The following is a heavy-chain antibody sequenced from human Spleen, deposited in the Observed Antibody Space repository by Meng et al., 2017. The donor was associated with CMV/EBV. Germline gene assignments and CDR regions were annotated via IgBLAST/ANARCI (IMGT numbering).Heavy chain of an antibody. V-gene: IGHV3-30*02. D-gene: IGHD1-26*01. CDR3: AEDRHSGSYYFDY. Sequence: GESLKISCAASGFTFSSYWMSWVRQAPGKGLEWVAFIRYDGSNKYYADSVKGRFTISRDNSKNTLYLQMNSLRAEDTAVYYCAEDRHSGSYYFDYWGQGTLVTVSS. CDR1: GFTFSSYW. CDR2: IRYDGSNK. J-gene: IGHJ4*02.